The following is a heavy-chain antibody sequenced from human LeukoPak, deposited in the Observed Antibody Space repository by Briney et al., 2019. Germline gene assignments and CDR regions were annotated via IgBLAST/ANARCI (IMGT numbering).Heavy chain of an antibody. CDR1: GYSIRTSSH. CDR3: ARESPYSSSPGDDYQYMDV. D-gene: IGHD6-6*01. Sequence: SETLSLTCSVSGYSIRTSSHWGWIRQSPGEGLEWMGSIYHSGSSYYNPSLKNRVTLSIDTSKNHFSLKLSSVTAADTAVYYCARESPYSSSPGDDYQYMDVWGKGTTVTVSS. V-gene: IGHV4-38-2*02. J-gene: IGHJ6*03. CDR2: IYHSGSS.